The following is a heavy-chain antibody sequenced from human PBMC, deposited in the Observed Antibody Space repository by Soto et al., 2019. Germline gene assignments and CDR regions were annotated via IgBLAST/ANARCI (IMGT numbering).Heavy chain of an antibody. CDR3: ARDAEGPLDY. CDR2: ISYDGSKK. CDR1: GFSLRIYA. Sequence: GGALRLSFAASGFSLRIYAMHWVRQAPGKGLEWVSVISYDGSKKYYEDYVKGRFTISRDNYKKKMYLKMNRMRGEETAVYYCARDAEGPLDYWGQGTQVTVSS. J-gene: IGHJ4*02. V-gene: IGHV3-30-3*01.